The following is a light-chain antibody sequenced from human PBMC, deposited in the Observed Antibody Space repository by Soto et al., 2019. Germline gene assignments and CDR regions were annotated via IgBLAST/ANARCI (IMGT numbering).Light chain of an antibody. CDR3: NSYTSNNTYV. V-gene: IGLV2-14*03. CDR1: SSDVGAFNY. CDR2: DVS. Sequence: QSALTQPASVSGSPGQAITISCSGTSSDVGAFNYVSWYQQHPGKAPKLMIYDVSNRPSGVSNRFSGSKSGNTASLTIPGLRAEDEADYYCNSYTSNNTYVFGTGTKGTVL. J-gene: IGLJ1*01.